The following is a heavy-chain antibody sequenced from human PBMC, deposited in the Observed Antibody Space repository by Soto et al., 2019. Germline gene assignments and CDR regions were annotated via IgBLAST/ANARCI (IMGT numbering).Heavy chain of an antibody. V-gene: IGHV3-48*03. Sequence: GGSLRLSCSASGFTFSSYEMNWVRQAPGKGPEWVSYISSSGSTIYYADSVKGRFTISRDNAKNSLYLQMNSLRAEDTAVYYCARGSRTYYDIVRRPRWRCFVYRGQGTLVTVPS. CDR1: GFTFSSYE. J-gene: IGHJ4*02. CDR3: ARGSRTYYDIVRRPRWRCFVY. CDR2: ISSSGSTI. D-gene: IGHD3-9*01.